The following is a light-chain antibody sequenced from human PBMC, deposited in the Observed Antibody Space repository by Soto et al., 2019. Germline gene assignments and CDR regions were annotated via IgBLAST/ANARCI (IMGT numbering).Light chain of an antibody. V-gene: IGKV3-20*01. CDR3: QQYGSSPCT. J-gene: IGKJ2*02. Sequence: EILLTQSPGTLSLSPGEGATLSCRASQSVRSSYLAWYQQRPGQAPRLLIYGASSRATGIPDRFSGSGSGTDFTLTISRLEPADFAVYYCQQYGSSPCTFGQGTKLEIK. CDR2: GAS. CDR1: QSVRSSY.